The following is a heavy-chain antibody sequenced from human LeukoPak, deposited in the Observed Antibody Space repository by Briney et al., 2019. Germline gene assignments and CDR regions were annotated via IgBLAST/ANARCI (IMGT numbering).Heavy chain of an antibody. D-gene: IGHD3-3*01. CDR1: GFTFSSYS. CDR3: FGVASNPIYYYYYMDV. J-gene: IGHJ6*03. V-gene: IGHV3-7*01. CDR2: IKQDGSEK. Sequence: GSLRLSCAASGFTFSSYSMSWVRQAPGKGLEWVANIKQDGSEKYYVDSVKGRFTISRDNAKNSLYLQMNSLRAEDTAVYYCFGVASNPIYYYYYMDVWGKGTTVTVSS.